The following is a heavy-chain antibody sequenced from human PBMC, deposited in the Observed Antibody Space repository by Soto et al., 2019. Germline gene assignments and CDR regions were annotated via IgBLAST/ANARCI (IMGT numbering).Heavy chain of an antibody. J-gene: IGHJ4*02. D-gene: IGHD3-10*01. V-gene: IGHV1-69*12. CDR2: IIGIFGTA. CDR3: ESHTKSYYLTTVDS. CDR1: GGPFSSYA. Sequence: QVQLVQSGAEVKKPGSSVKVSCKASGGPFSSYAISWVRQAPEQGLEWMGGIIGIFGTANYSQKFQGRVRIIADESTSTSDIKLSSQRVEDTFIYYCESHTKSYYLTTVDSCGQGTLVTVSS.